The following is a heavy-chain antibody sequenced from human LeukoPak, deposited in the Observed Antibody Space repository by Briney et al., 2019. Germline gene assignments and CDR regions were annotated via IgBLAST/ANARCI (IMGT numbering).Heavy chain of an antibody. CDR3: AGRASSSWYNY. CDR1: GFTFSSYS. V-gene: IGHV3-21*01. Sequence: GGSLRHSCVASGFTFSSYSMNWVRQAPGKGLEWVSSINSSSSNIYYADSVKGRFTISRDNAKNSLYLQMNSLRAEDTAVYYCAGRASSSWYNYWGQGTLVTVSS. CDR2: INSSSSNI. D-gene: IGHD6-13*01. J-gene: IGHJ4*02.